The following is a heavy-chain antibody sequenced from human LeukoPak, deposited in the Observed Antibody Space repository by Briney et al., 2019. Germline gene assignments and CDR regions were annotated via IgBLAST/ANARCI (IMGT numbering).Heavy chain of an antibody. CDR2: ISWNSGSI. J-gene: IGHJ4*02. Sequence: GRSLRLSCAASGFTFDDYAMHWVRQAPGKGLEWVPGISWNSGSIGYADSVKGRFTISRDNAKNSLYLQMNSLRAEDTALYYCAKDRYSSGWYLLYYFDYWGQGTLVTVSS. V-gene: IGHV3-9*01. D-gene: IGHD6-19*01. CDR1: GFTFDDYA. CDR3: AKDRYSSGWYLLYYFDY.